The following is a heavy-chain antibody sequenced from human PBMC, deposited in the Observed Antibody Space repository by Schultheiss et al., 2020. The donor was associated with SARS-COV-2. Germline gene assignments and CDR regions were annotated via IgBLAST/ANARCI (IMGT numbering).Heavy chain of an antibody. D-gene: IGHD5-24*01. CDR2: INHSGRT. V-gene: IGHV4-34*01. J-gene: IGHJ2*01. CDR1: GGSFSGYY. CDR3: ARQHVIPIIRYFDL. Sequence: SQTLSLTCAVYGGSFSGYYWGWIRQPPGRGLEWIGEINHSGRTNYNPSLKSRVTISIDTSNNQFSLRLKSVTAADTAVYYCARQHVIPIIRYFDLWGRGTLVTVLL.